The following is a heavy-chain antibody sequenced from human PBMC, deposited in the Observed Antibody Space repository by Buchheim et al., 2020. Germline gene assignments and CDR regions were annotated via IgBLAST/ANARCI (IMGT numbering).Heavy chain of an antibody. J-gene: IGHJ4*02. CDR2: IKSKTDGGTT. CDR1: GFTFSNAW. V-gene: IGHV3-15*01. CDR3: TTDLIIREYYGSEIGDY. D-gene: IGHD3-10*01. Sequence: EVQLVESGGGLVKPGGSLRLSCAASGFTFSNAWMSWVRQAPGKGLEWVGRIKSKTDGGTTDYAAPVKGRFTISRDDSINTLYLQMNSLKTDDTAVYYCTTDLIIREYYGSEIGDYWGQGTL.